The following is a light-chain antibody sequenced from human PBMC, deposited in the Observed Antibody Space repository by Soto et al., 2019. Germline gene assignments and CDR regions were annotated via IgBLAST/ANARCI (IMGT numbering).Light chain of an antibody. CDR3: SSYAGANGVL. Sequence: QSALTQPPSASGSPGQSVTISCTGTSSDVGGYKYVSWYQHHPGKAPKLLIYEVTKRPSGVPDRFSGSKSGNTASLTVSGLQAEDETDYYCSSYAGANGVLFGGGTKLTVL. CDR2: EVT. CDR1: SSDVGGYKY. V-gene: IGLV2-8*01. J-gene: IGLJ2*01.